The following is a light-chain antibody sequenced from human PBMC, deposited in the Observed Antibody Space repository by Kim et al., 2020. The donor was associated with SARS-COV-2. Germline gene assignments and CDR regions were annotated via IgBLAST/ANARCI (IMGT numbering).Light chain of an antibody. CDR1: NIGSKG. V-gene: IGLV3-21*04. Sequence: PGKTAGITCGGNNIGSKGVHWYQQKPGQAPVLVIYYDSDRPSGIPERFSGSNSGNTATLTISRVEAGDEADYYCQVWDSSSDHPVFGGGTQLTVL. J-gene: IGLJ3*02. CDR3: QVWDSSSDHPV. CDR2: YDS.